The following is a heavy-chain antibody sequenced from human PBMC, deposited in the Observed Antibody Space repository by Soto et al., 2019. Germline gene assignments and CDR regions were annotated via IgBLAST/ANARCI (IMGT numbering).Heavy chain of an antibody. CDR1: GYSFTSYW. Sequence: PGESLKISCKGSGYSFTSYWISWVRQMPGKGLEWMGRIDPSDSYTNYSPSFQGHVTISADKSISTAYLQWSSLKASDTAMYYCARQFRSSTSWFEPWGQGTXVTVSS. V-gene: IGHV5-10-1*01. CDR3: ARQFRSSTSWFEP. CDR2: IDPSDSYT. D-gene: IGHD2-2*01. J-gene: IGHJ5*02.